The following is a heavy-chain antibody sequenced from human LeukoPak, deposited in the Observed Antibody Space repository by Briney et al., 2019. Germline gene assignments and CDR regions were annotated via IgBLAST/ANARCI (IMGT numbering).Heavy chain of an antibody. Sequence: SETLSLTCTVSGFSISSGYYWAWIRQPPGEGLEWIGSIHQSGSTFYNPSLKSRVTISVDTSKNHFSLKLSSVTAADTAVYYCAREWAVAGTISAFDIWGQGTMVTVSS. V-gene: IGHV4-38-2*02. CDR3: AREWAVAGTISAFDI. CDR1: GFSISSGYY. D-gene: IGHD6-19*01. CDR2: IHQSGST. J-gene: IGHJ3*02.